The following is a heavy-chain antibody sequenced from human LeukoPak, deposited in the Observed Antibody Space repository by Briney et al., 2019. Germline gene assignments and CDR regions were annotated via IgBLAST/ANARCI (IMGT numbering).Heavy chain of an antibody. J-gene: IGHJ4*02. CDR1: GLTFSNFW. D-gene: IGHD2-8*01. CDR2: IYGDGSFT. V-gene: IGHV3-74*01. CDR3: ARVYVTNGYLY. Sequence: GGSLRLSCAASGLTFSNFWMHWVRQAPGKGLVWVALIYGDGSFTRYADSVKGRFTISRDNAKNTVYLQMNSLRVEDTAVYYCARVYVTNGYLYWGQGSLVTVSS.